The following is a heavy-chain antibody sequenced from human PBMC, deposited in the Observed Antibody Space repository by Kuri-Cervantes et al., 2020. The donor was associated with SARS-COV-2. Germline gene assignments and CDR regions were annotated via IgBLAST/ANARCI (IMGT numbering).Heavy chain of an antibody. J-gene: IGHJ4*02. CDR1: GGTFSSYA. V-gene: IGHV1-69*05. CDR3: ASLLSNRGEYYFDY. Sequence: SVKVSCKASGGTFSSYAISWVRQAPGQGLEWMGGIIPIFGTANYAQKFQGRVTITTDESTSTAYMELRSLRSDDTAVYYCASLLSNRGEYYFDYWGQGTLVTVSS. CDR2: IIPIFGTA. D-gene: IGHD3-16*02.